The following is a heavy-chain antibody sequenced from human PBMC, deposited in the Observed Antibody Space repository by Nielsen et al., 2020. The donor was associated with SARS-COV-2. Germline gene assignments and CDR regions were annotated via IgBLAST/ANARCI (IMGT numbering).Heavy chain of an antibody. J-gene: IGHJ4*02. V-gene: IGHV3-30*04. D-gene: IGHD3-3*01. Sequence: GESLKISCAASGFNFRSYAIHWVRQAPGKGLEWVTVISFDGLYKQYTDSVKGRFSISRDNSKNTVSLQMDSLRSEDTAVYHCAKDVWSGAHQIGPDYWGQGTLVTVSS. CDR2: ISFDGLYK. CDR3: AKDVWSGAHQIGPDY. CDR1: GFNFRSYA.